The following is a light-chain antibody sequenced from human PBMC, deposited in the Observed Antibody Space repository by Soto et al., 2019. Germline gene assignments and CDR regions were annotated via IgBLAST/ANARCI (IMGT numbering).Light chain of an antibody. V-gene: IGKV1-39*01. CDR2: ATS. CDR3: QQTYSSPWT. Sequence: DIQLTQSPSSLSALVGDRVTITCRVSQGVSKYLNWYHQKPGRAPMLVIYATSNLHHGVPSRFSGNGSGPNFTLTIASLQPDDLGTYYCQQTYSSPWTFGQGTRVAIK. CDR1: QGVSKY. J-gene: IGKJ1*01.